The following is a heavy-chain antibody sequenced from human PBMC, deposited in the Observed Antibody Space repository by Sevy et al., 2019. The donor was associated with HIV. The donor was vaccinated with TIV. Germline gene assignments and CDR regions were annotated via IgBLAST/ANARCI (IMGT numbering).Heavy chain of an antibody. D-gene: IGHD3-3*01. Sequence: GGSLRLSCIASGFTFGDYAMSWLRQAPGKGLEWVGFIKSKTYGGTTEYAASVKGRFTISRDDSKSIAYLQMNSLKTEDTALYYCSRVQGTISPYNYFGMDVWGQGTTVTVSS. J-gene: IGHJ6*02. CDR3: SRVQGTISPYNYFGMDV. V-gene: IGHV3-49*03. CDR2: IKSKTYGGTT. CDR1: GFTFGDYA.